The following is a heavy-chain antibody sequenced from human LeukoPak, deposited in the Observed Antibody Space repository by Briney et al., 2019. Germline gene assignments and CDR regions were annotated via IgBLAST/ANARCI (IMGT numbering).Heavy chain of an antibody. Sequence: GGSLRLSRAASGFTSSNYAMHWVRQAPGKGLEWVAFISYDGRSKYYADSVKGRFTISRDSSENTLYLQMDSLRAEDTAVYYCARERTGYYMACWGQGTLVTVSS. CDR1: GFTSSNYA. J-gene: IGHJ4*02. CDR2: ISYDGRSK. V-gene: IGHV3-30*04. D-gene: IGHD3/OR15-3a*01. CDR3: ARERTGYYMAC.